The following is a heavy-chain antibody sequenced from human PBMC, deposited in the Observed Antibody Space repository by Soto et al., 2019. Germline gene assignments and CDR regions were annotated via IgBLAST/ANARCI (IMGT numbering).Heavy chain of an antibody. J-gene: IGHJ4*02. CDR2: NNHSGST. CDR1: GGSFSGYY. CDR3: ARAHRRTGLGY. Sequence: QVQLQQWGAGLLKPSETLSLICVVSGGSFSGYYWSWIRQPPGTGLEWIGENNHSGSTNYNPSLTSRVTISVDTSKDQFSLKLSSVTAADTAVYSCARAHRRTGLGYWGQGTLVTVSS. V-gene: IGHV4-34*02. D-gene: IGHD1-1*01.